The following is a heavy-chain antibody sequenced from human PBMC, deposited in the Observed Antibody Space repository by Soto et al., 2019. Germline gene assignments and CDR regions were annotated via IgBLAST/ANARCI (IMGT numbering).Heavy chain of an antibody. D-gene: IGHD5-12*01. CDR1: GFTFSSYA. Sequence: EVQLLESGGGLVQPGGSLRLSCAASGFTFSSYAMSWARQAPGKGLEWVSSITGSAGSTYYADSVKGRFTISRDNSKNTLYLQMNSLRAEDTAVYYCAKDRNRWLRFDLGYWGQGTLVTVSS. J-gene: IGHJ4*02. CDR2: ITGSAGST. V-gene: IGHV3-23*01. CDR3: AKDRNRWLRFDLGY.